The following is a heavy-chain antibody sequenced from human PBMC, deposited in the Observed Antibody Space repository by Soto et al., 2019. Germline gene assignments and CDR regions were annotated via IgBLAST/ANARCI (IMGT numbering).Heavy chain of an antibody. Sequence: GASVKVSCKASGGTFRSYAISWVRQAPGQGLEWVVGIIPISGATSYAQKFLDRGTITADETTDTAYMELSSLRSEDTAVYFCAREATGWLKAPDFWGQGPPVTVAS. J-gene: IGHJ4*02. V-gene: IGHV1-69*13. CDR1: GGTFRSYA. CDR2: IIPISGAT. D-gene: IGHD5-12*01. CDR3: AREATGWLKAPDF.